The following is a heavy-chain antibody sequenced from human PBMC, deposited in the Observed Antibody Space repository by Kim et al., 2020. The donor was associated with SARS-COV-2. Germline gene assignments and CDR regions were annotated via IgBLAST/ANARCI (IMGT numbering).Heavy chain of an antibody. V-gene: IGHV3-73*01. CDR3: ARCPPDSASYWDAFDI. J-gene: IGHJ3*02. Sequence: GGSLRLSCAASGFTLSGSAMHWVRQASGKGLEWVGRIRSKANSDATTYAAAVKGRFTISRDDSKNTAYLQMNSLKTEDTAVYYCARCPPDSASYWDAFDIWGQGTMVTVSS. CDR1: GFTLSGSA. D-gene: IGHD1-26*01. CDR2: IRSKANSDAT.